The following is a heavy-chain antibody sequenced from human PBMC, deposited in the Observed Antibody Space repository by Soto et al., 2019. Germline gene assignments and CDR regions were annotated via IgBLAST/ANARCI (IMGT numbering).Heavy chain of an antibody. J-gene: IGHJ5*02. CDR2: ISAYNGNT. Sequence: ASVKVSCKASGYTFTSYGISWVRQAPGQGLEWMGWISAYNGNTNYAQKLQGRVTMTTDTSTSTAYMELSSLRSEDTAVYYCARDVDYGDYQAIPNWFDPWGQGTLVTVSS. D-gene: IGHD4-17*01. V-gene: IGHV1-18*01. CDR1: GYTFTSYG. CDR3: ARDVDYGDYQAIPNWFDP.